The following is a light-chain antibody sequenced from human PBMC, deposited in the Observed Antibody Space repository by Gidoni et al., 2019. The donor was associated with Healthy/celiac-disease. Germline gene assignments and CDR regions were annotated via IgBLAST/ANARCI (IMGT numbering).Light chain of an antibody. CDR2: GAS. CDR3: QQYNNWRFT. CDR1: QSVSSN. Sequence: EIVMTQSPATLSVSPGERATISCRASQSVSSNLAWYQQKPGQAPRLLIYGASTRATGIPARFSGSGSGTEFTLTISSLQSEDFAVYYCQQYNNWRFTFGPGTKVDIK. V-gene: IGKV3-15*01. J-gene: IGKJ3*01.